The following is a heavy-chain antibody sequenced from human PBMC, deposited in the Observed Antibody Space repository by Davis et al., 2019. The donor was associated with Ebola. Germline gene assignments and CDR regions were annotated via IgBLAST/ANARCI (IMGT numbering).Heavy chain of an antibody. D-gene: IGHD4-17*01. Sequence: GESLKISCSASGFTFSAYSMNWVRQAPGKGLEWISYNSRENDNIWYADSVKGRFTISRDDARDSLSLQMTSLRDEDTAVYYCVRDKDYGFDYWGQGTLVTVSS. CDR1: GFTFSAYS. V-gene: IGHV3-48*02. J-gene: IGHJ4*02. CDR2: NSRENDNI. CDR3: VRDKDYGFDY.